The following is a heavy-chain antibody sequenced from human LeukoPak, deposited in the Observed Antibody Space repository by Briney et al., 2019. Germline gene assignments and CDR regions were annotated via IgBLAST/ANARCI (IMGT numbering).Heavy chain of an antibody. V-gene: IGHV4-59*08. CDR1: GGSISSYY. Sequence: SETLSLTCTVSGGSISSYYWSWIRQPPGKGLEWIGYIYYSGSTNYNPSLKSRVTISVDTSKNQFSLKLSSVTAADTAVYYCARGDYYYYYGMDVWGQGTTVTVSS. CDR3: ARGDYYYYYGMDV. J-gene: IGHJ6*02. CDR2: IYYSGST.